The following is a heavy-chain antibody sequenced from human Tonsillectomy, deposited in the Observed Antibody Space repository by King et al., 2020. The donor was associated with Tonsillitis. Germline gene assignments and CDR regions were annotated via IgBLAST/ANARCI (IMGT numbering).Heavy chain of an antibody. D-gene: IGHD3-22*01. CDR3: ARVWGIVVRSMIDY. V-gene: IGHV1-18*01. J-gene: IGHJ4*02. CDR2: ISPYSGDS. Sequence: QLVQSGAEVKKPGASVKVSCKASGYIFSSYGISWVRQAPGQGLEWMGWISPYSGDSNSAQKFQGRVTVTTDTATSTAYMELRGLRSDDTAVYYCARVWGIVVRSMIDYWGQGTLVTVSS. CDR1: GYIFSSYG.